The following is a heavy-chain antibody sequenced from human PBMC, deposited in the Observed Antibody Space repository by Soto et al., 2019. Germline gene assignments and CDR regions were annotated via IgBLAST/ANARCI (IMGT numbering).Heavy chain of an antibody. D-gene: IGHD3-9*01. CDR3: ARRNYDILTGYLGWFDP. Sequence: SETLSLTCTVSGDSITTNYWSWIRQPPGKGLEWIGNIYYSGSTNYNPSLKNRVTISVDTSKNQFSLKLCSVTAADTAVYYCARRNYDILTGYLGWFDPWGQGTLVTVSS. V-gene: IGHV4-59*08. CDR2: IYYSGST. J-gene: IGHJ5*02. CDR1: GDSITTNY.